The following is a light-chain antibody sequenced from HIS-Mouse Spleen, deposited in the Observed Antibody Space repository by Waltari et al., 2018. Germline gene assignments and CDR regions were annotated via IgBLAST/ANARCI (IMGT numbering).Light chain of an antibody. CDR3: QSADSSGTYV. J-gene: IGLJ1*01. Sequence: SYELTQPPSVSVSPGQTARITCSGDALPKQYAYWYQQKPGQAPVLVIYKDSERPSGIPERCAGSSSGKTVTLTISGVQAEDEADYYCQSADSSGTYVFGTGTKVTVL. V-gene: IGLV3-25*03. CDR1: ALPKQY. CDR2: KDS.